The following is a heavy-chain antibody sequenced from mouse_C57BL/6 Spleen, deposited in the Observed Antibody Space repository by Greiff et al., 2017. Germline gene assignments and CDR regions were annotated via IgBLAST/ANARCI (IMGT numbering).Heavy chain of an antibody. V-gene: IGHV5-4*01. D-gene: IGHD2-3*01. CDR2: ISDGGSYT. CDR3: AREGYDYGYFDG. J-gene: IGHJ1*03. Sequence: DVQLVESGGGLVKPGGSLKLSCAASGFTFSSYAMSWVRQTPEKRLEWVATISDGGSYTYYPDNVKGRFTISRDHAKNNLYLQMSHLKSEDTAMYYCAREGYDYGYFDGWGTGTTVTVSS. CDR1: GFTFSSYA.